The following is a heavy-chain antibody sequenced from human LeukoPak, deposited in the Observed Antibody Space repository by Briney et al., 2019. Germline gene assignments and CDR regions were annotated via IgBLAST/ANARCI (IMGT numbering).Heavy chain of an antibody. V-gene: IGHV3-23*01. J-gene: IGHJ4*02. CDR2: ISGGGGST. D-gene: IGHD2-2*01. Sequence: GGTLRLSCAASGFTFSSYGMSWVRQAPGKGLEWVSVISGGGGSTYYADSVKGRFTISRDNSKHTLYLQMNSLRAEDTAVYYCSKWKAIVLVPAARSPIDYWGQGTLVTVSS. CDR3: SKWKAIVLVPAARSPIDY. CDR1: GFTFSSYG.